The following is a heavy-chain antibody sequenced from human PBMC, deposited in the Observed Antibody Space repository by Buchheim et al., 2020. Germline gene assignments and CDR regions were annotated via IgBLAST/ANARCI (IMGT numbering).Heavy chain of an antibody. CDR1: GGSISSGGYY. D-gene: IGHD2-15*01. CDR3: ATLKQGYCSGGSCYNYYGMDV. V-gene: IGHV4-31*03. CDR2: IYYSGST. Sequence: QVQLQESGPGLVKPSQTLSLTCTVSGGSISSGGYYWSWIRQHPGKGLAWIGYIYYSGSTYYNPYLKSRVTIYVDTSKNQFSLKLSSVTAADTAVYYCATLKQGYCSGGSCYNYYGMDVWGQGTT. J-gene: IGHJ6*02.